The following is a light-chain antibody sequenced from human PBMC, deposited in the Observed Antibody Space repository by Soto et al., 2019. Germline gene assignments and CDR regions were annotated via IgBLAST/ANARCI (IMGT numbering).Light chain of an antibody. V-gene: IGKV3-20*01. CDR1: QSVSTSS. J-gene: IGKJ2*01. CDR2: GAS. CDR3: QQYGSSPYT. Sequence: EIVLTQSPGTLSLSPGERATLSCRASQSVSTSSLAWYQEQPGQAPRLLIYGASSRASGIPDRFSGSGSGTGFTLTINRLEPEDFALYFCQQYGSSPYTFGQGTKLEI.